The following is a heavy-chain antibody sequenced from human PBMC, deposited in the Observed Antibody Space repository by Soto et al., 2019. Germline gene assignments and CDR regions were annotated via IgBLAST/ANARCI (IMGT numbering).Heavy chain of an antibody. V-gene: IGHV1-18*01. CDR3: ARDFDSSGYYYRGNDY. CDR2: ISAYNGYT. J-gene: IGHJ4*02. CDR1: GYTFTSYG. D-gene: IGHD3-22*01. Sequence: ASVKVSCKASGYTFTSYGISWVRQAPGQGLEWMGWISAYNGYTNYAQKLQGRVTMTTDTSTSTAYMELGSLRSDDTAVYYCARDFDSSGYYYRGNDYWGQRTLVTVSS.